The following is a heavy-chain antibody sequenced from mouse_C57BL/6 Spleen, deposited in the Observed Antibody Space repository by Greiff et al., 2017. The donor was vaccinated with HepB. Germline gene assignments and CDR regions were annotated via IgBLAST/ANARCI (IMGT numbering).Heavy chain of an antibody. V-gene: IGHV2-2*01. CDR3: ARNGYYYGSSYWYFDV. Sequence: VMLVESGPGLVQPSQSLSITCTVSGFSLTSYGVHWVRQSPGKGLEWLGVIWSGGSTDYNAAFISRLSISKDISKSQVFFKMNSLQADDTAIYYCARNGYYYGSSYWYFDVWGTETTVTVSS. CDR1: GFSLTSYG. CDR2: IWSGGST. J-gene: IGHJ1*03. D-gene: IGHD1-1*01.